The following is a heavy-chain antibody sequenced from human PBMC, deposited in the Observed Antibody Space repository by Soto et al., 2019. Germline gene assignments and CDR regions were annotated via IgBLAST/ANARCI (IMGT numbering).Heavy chain of an antibody. Sequence: EVQLVESGENLVQPGGSLRLSCEASGFTFSTYSMHWVRQFPGKSLEYISSISNNGGSTYYVDSVKGRFTISRDNSKNILYLQMGSLTAEDTAVYYCARGRRGAFDYWGQGILVTVSS. CDR2: ISNNGGST. J-gene: IGHJ4*02. D-gene: IGHD3-10*01. V-gene: IGHV3-64*02. CDR3: ARGRRGAFDY. CDR1: GFTFSTYS.